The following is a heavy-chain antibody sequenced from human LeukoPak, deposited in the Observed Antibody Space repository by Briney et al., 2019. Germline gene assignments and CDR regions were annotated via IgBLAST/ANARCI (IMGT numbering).Heavy chain of an antibody. CDR1: GYTLTELS. D-gene: IGHD6-19*01. V-gene: IGHV1-24*01. CDR3: PTPRLAALDAFDI. J-gene: IGHJ3*02. Sequence: ASVKVSCKVSGYTLTELSMHWVRQAPGKGLEWMGGFDPEDGETIYAQKCQGRATMTEDTSTDTAYMELSSLRSEDTAVYYCPTPRLAALDAFDIWGQGTMVTDSS. CDR2: FDPEDGET.